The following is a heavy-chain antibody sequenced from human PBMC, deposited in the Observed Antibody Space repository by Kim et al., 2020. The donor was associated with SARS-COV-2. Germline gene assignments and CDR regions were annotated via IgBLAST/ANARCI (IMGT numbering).Heavy chain of an antibody. CDR3: ARHPRDNYDFWSGYANYYYYGMDV. CDR2: IWYDGSNK. J-gene: IGHJ6*02. CDR1: GFTFSSYG. V-gene: IGHV3-33*08. Sequence: GGSLRLSCAASGFTFSSYGMHWVRQAPGKGLEWVAVIWYDGSNKYYADSVKGRFTISRDNSKNTLYLQMNSLRAEDTAVYYCARHPRDNYDFWSGYANYYYYGMDVWGQGTTVTVSS. D-gene: IGHD3-3*01.